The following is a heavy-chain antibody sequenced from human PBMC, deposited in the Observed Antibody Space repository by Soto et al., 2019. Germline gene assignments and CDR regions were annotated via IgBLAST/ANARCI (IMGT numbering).Heavy chain of an antibody. CDR3: AKERGYGYGYDAMDV. J-gene: IGHJ6*02. V-gene: IGHV3-23*01. D-gene: IGHD5-18*01. CDR2: ISGSGGST. Sequence: EVQLLESGGGLVQPGGSLRLSCAASGFTFSSYAMSWVRQAPGKGLEWVSGISGSGGSTYYADSVKGRFTISRDNSKNTLYLQPNSLRAEDTAVYYCAKERGYGYGYDAMDVWCQGTTVTVSS. CDR1: GFTFSSYA.